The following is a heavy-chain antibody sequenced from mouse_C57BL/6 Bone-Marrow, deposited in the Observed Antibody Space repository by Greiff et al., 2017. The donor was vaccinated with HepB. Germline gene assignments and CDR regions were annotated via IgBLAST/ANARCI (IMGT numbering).Heavy chain of an antibody. CDR2: IYPRDGST. J-gene: IGHJ1*03. V-gene: IGHV1-85*01. Sequence: VQLQQSGPELVKPGASVKLSCKASGYTFTSYDINWVKQRPGQGLEWIGWIYPRDGSTTYNEKFKGKATLTVDTSSSTAYMELHSLTSEDSAVYFCARDTTGNWYFDVWGTGTTVTVSS. D-gene: IGHD1-1*01. CDR3: ARDTTGNWYFDV. CDR1: GYTFTSYD.